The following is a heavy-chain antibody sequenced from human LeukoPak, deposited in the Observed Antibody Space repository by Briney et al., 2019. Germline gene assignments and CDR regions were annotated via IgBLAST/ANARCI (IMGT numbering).Heavy chain of an antibody. CDR3: AKVTGYDFWSGYHNYYGMDV. J-gene: IGHJ6*02. CDR2: IKQDGSEK. CDR1: GFTFSSYW. V-gene: IGHV3-7*01. Sequence: SGGSLRLSCAASGFTFSSYWMSWVRQAPGKGLEWVANIKQDGSEKYYVDSVKGRFTISRDNAKNSLYLQMNSLRAEDTAVYYCAKVTGYDFWSGYHNYYGMDVWGQGTTVTVSS. D-gene: IGHD3-3*01.